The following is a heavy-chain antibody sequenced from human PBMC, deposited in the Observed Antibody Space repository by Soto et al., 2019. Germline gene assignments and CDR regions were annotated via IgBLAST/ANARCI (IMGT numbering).Heavy chain of an antibody. CDR1: GYTFTSYY. V-gene: IGHV1-46*01. Sequence: ASVKVSCKASGYTFTSYYMHWVRQAPGQGLEWMGIINPSGGSTSYAQKFQGRVTMTRDTSTSTVYMELSSLRSDDTAVYYCARGRSAVAVAGTETWYFDYWGQGTLVTVSA. CDR3: ARGRSAVAVAGTETWYFDY. D-gene: IGHD6-19*01. CDR2: INPSGGST. J-gene: IGHJ4*02.